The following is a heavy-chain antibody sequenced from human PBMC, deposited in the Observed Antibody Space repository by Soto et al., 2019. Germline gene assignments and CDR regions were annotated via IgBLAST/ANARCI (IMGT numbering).Heavy chain of an antibody. Sequence: QVQLVQSGAEVKKPGSSVKVSCKASGGTFSSYTISWVRQAPGQGLEWMGRIIPILGIANYAQKFQGRVTITADKSTSTAYMELSSLRSEDTAVYCCARESGSVTFDHWGQGTLVTVSS. CDR3: ARESGSVTFDH. V-gene: IGHV1-69*08. D-gene: IGHD3-10*01. J-gene: IGHJ5*02. CDR1: GGTFSSYT. CDR2: IIPILGIA.